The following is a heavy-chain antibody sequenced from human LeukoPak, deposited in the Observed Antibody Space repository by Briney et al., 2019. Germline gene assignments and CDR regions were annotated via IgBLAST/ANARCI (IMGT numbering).Heavy chain of an antibody. CDR2: ISAYNGNT. CDR3: ARDRYSGYDYSSQFDY. Sequence: GASVKVSCKASGYTFTGYYMYWVRQAPGQGLEWMGWISAYNGNTNYAQKLQGRVTMTTDTSTSTAYMELRSLRSDDTAVYYCARDRYSGYDYSSQFDYWGQGTLVTVSS. J-gene: IGHJ4*02. D-gene: IGHD5-12*01. CDR1: GYTFTGYY. V-gene: IGHV1-18*04.